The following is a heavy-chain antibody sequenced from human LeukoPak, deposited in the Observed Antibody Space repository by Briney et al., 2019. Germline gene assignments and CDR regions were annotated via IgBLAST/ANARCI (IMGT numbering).Heavy chain of an antibody. Sequence: SGPALVKPTQTLTLPCTFSGFSLSTSGIRVSWIRQPPGKALEWLARIDWDDDKFYSTSLKTRLTISKDTSKNQVVLTMTNMDPVDTATYYCARSPMGYFDYWGQGTLVTVSS. V-gene: IGHV2-70*04. CDR1: GFSLSTSGIR. CDR2: IDWDDDK. J-gene: IGHJ4*02. CDR3: ARSPMGYFDY. D-gene: IGHD3-16*01.